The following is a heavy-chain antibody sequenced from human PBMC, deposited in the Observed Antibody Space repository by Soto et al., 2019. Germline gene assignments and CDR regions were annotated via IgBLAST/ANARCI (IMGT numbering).Heavy chain of an antibody. CDR1: GFTFSSYA. D-gene: IGHD2-15*01. CDR3: ANRGQDSDAFDI. Sequence: GGSLRLSCAASGFTFSSYAMSWVRQAPGKGLEWVSAISGSGGSTYYADSVKGRFTISRDNSKNTLYLQMNSLRAEDTAVYYCANRGQDSDAFDIWGQGTMVTVSS. J-gene: IGHJ3*02. CDR2: ISGSGGST. V-gene: IGHV3-23*01.